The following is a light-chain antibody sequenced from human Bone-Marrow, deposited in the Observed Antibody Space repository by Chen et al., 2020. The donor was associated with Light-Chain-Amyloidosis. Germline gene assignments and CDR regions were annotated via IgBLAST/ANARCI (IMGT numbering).Light chain of an antibody. J-gene: IGLJ2*01. CDR1: DLPTKY. V-gene: IGLV3-25*03. Sequence: SYELTQPPSVSVSPGQTARLTCSGDDLPTKYAYWYQQKPGQAPVLVIHRDTERPSGISERFSGSSSGTTATLTISGVQAEDEADYQCQSADSSGTYEVIFGGGTKLTGL. CDR3: QSADSSGTYEVI. CDR2: RDT.